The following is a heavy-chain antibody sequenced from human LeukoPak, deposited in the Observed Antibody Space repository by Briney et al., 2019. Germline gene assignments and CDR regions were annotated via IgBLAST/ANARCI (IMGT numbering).Heavy chain of an antibody. D-gene: IGHD3-9*01. J-gene: IGHJ4*02. V-gene: IGHV4-61*08. CDR3: ARGAYFDWLLFDY. Sequence: PSETLSLTCTVSDYSISSGYGYYWSWIRQPPGKGLEWIGYIYYSGSTNYNPSLKSRVTISVDTSKNQFSLKLSSVTAADTAVYYCARGAYFDWLLFDYWGQGTLVTVSS. CDR2: IYYSGST. CDR1: DYSISSGYGYY.